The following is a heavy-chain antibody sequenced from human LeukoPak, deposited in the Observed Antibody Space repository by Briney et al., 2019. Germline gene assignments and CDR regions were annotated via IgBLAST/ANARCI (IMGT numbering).Heavy chain of an antibody. CDR2: IYYSGST. V-gene: IGHV4-39*01. CDR1: GGSISSSSYY. CDR3: AAGESGGFDY. Sequence: SETLSLTCTVSGGSISSSSYYWGWIRQPPGKGLEWIGSIYYSGSTYYNPSLKGRVTISVDTSKNQFSLKLGSVTAADTAVYYCAAGESGGFDYWGQGTLVTVSS. J-gene: IGHJ4*02. D-gene: IGHD7-27*01.